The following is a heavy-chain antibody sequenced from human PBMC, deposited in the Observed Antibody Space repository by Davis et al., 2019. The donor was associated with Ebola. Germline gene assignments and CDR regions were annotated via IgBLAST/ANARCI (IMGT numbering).Heavy chain of an antibody. Sequence: AASVKVSCKASGYTFTNYYMHWVRQPPGQGLEWMGMINPNDGRTIYAQKFQGRVTVTRDTSTTTVYMDLSSLRSEDTALYYCTTPGGQDSGYDVFDIWGKGTMVTVSS. CDR3: TTPGGQDSGYDVFDI. V-gene: IGHV1-46*03. J-gene: IGHJ3*02. D-gene: IGHD5-12*01. CDR1: GYTFTNYY. CDR2: INPNDGRT.